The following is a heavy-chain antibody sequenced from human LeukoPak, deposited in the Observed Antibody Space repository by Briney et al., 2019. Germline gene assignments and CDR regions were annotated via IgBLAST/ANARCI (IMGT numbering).Heavy chain of an antibody. D-gene: IGHD3-10*01. Sequence: SETLSLTCAVSGGSISSGGYSWSWIRQPPGKVLEWIGYIYHSGSTYYNPSLKSRVTISVDRSKNQFSLKLSSVTAADTAVYYCARGVSPSSYYYGSGSLVWFDPWGQGTLVTVSS. CDR2: IYHSGST. V-gene: IGHV4-30-2*01. J-gene: IGHJ5*02. CDR1: GGSISSGGYS. CDR3: ARGVSPSSYYYGSGSLVWFDP.